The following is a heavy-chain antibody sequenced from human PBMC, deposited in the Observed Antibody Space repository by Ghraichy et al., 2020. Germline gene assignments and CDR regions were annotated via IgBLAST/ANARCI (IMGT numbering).Heavy chain of an antibody. CDR3: ARVNWGSAYFDL. D-gene: IGHD7-27*01. CDR1: GFTVSSKY. CDR2: IYSGGST. V-gene: IGHV3-53*01. Sequence: GGSLRLSCAASGFTVSSKYMSWVRQAPGKGLEWVSIIYSGGSTYYADSVKGRFTISRDNSKNTLYLQMNSLRAEDTALYYCARVNWGSAYFDLWGRGTLVTVSS. J-gene: IGHJ2*01.